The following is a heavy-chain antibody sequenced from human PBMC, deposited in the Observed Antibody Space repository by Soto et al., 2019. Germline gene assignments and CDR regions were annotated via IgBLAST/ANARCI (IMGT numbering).Heavy chain of an antibody. V-gene: IGHV3-7*03. J-gene: IGHJ4*02. CDR2: INKDGTVK. CDR1: GFTFNTYW. D-gene: IGHD2-8*02. Sequence: EVLLVESGGGLVQPGGSRRISCAASGFTFNTYWMTWVRQAPGKGLEWVASINKDGTVKDYVQSLRDRFTISRDDIKNSLYLQMNYMRAEDTAVYYCVASTGWIFDNWGQGTLVTVSS. CDR3: VASTGWIFDN.